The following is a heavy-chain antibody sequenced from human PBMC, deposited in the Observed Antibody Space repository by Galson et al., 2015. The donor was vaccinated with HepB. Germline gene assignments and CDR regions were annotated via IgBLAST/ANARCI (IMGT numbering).Heavy chain of an antibody. CDR1: GFTFSSYA. D-gene: IGHD4-17*01. V-gene: IGHV3-23*01. Sequence: SLRLSCAASGFTFSSYATAWVRQAPGKGLEWVSTISDNSGEIHFADSVKGRFTISRDNSKNTLYLQMNSLRAEDTAVYFCARQAYAPFFEDWGQGTLVTVSS. CDR2: ISDNSGEI. J-gene: IGHJ4*02. CDR3: ARQAYAPFFED.